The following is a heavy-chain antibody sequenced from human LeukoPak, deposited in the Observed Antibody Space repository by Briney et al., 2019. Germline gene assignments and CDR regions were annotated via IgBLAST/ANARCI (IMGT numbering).Heavy chain of an antibody. CDR3: AGLWFGESTNWFDP. V-gene: IGHV3-66*01. D-gene: IGHD3-10*01. CDR2: IYSGGST. CDR1: GFTVSSNY. Sequence: GGSLRLSCAASGFTVSSNYMSWVRQAPGKGLEWVSVIYSGGSTCYADSVKGRFTISRDNSKNTLYLQMNSLRAEDTAVYYCAGLWFGESTNWFDPWGQGTLVTVSS. J-gene: IGHJ5*02.